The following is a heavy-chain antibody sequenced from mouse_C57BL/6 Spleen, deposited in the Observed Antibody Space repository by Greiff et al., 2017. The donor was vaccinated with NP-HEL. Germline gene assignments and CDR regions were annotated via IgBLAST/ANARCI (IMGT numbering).Heavy chain of an antibody. CDR3: TLDSSGYGYFDY. CDR1: GFTFSNYW. D-gene: IGHD3-2*02. Sequence: EVKLEESGGGLVQPGGSMKLSCVASGFTFSNYWMNWVRQSPEKGLEWVAQIRLKSDNYATHYAESVKGRFTISRDDSKSSVYLQMNNLRAEDTGIYYCTLDSSGYGYFDYWGQGTTLTVSS. V-gene: IGHV6-3*01. CDR2: IRLKSDNYAT. J-gene: IGHJ2*01.